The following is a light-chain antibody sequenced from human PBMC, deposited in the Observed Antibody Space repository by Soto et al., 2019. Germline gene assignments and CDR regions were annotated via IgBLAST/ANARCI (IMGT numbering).Light chain of an antibody. Sequence: EIVMTQSPGTLSVSPGERVTLSFRASQILTRNLAWYQHKPGQAPRLLVYDVSNRATGIPARFSGGGSGTDLTLSISNLESEDFAVYYCQKRSDWPWTFGQGTKVDIK. V-gene: IGKV3-11*01. CDR1: QILTRN. CDR2: DVS. CDR3: QKRSDWPWT. J-gene: IGKJ1*01.